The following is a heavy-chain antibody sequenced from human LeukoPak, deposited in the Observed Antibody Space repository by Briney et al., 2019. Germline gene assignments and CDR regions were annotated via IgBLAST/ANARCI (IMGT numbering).Heavy chain of an antibody. D-gene: IGHD3-10*01. J-gene: IGHJ4*02. CDR3: AREPYGSGSYYFDY. CDR1: GYTFPGYY. CDR2: INPNSGGT. V-gene: IGHV1-2*02. Sequence: ASVKASCKASGYTFPGYYMHWVRQAPGQGLEWMGWINPNSGGTNYAQKFQGRVTMTRDTSISTAYMELSRLRSDDTAVYYCAREPYGSGSYYFDYWGQGTLVTVSS.